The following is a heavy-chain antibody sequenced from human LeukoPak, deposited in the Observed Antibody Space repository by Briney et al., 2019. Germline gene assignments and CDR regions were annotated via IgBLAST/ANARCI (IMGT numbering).Heavy chain of an antibody. CDR3: ARTDTSGWSRPLDC. CDR2: ISSDGSNK. D-gene: IGHD6-19*01. Sequence: GGSLRLSCAASGFTFSRYALHWVRQAPGKGLEWVAVISSDGSNKYYAGSVEGRFTISRDNYNNTLLLQMNSLRAEDTAVYYCARTDTSGWSRPLDCWGQGTLVTVSS. V-gene: IGHV3-30-3*01. CDR1: GFTFSRYA. J-gene: IGHJ4*02.